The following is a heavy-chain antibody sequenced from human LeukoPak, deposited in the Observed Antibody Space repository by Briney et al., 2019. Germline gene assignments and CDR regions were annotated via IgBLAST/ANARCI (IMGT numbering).Heavy chain of an antibody. V-gene: IGHV4-34*01. CDR2: MDHSGST. D-gene: IGHD1-1*01. CDR3: ARGCPRGGAGTGRWFDP. J-gene: IGHJ5*02. CDR1: GGSFSDYS. Sequence: SETLSLTCAISGGSFSDYSWSWMRQPPGKGLEWLGEMDHSGSTNYKPSLQSRVTISLDTSKNHFSLKVNSVTAADSAIYYCARGCPRGGAGTGRWFDPWGQGTLVTVSS.